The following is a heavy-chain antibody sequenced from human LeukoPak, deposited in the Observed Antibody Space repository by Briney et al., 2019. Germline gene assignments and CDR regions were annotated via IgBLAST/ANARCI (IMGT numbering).Heavy chain of an antibody. D-gene: IGHD3-3*01. CDR2: IIESGAT. CDR1: GESFSGYY. CDR3: ARGLASGYPPIPFDY. J-gene: IGHJ4*02. Sequence: ASETLSLTCAVYGESFSGYYWTWIRQPPGKGLQWIGEIIESGATKYMSSLKSRVTISIDTSKSQFSLNLTSVTAADTAVYYCARGLASGYPPIPFDYWGQGTLVTVSS. V-gene: IGHV4-34*12.